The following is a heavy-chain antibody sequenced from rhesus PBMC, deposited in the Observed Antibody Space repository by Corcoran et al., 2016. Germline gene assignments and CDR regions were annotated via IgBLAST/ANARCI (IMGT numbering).Heavy chain of an antibody. D-gene: IGHD6-13*01. CDR3: ARGSSSWPGPTFDY. CDR1: GGSISSSY. J-gene: IGHJ4*01. CDR2: IYGSGSST. Sequence: QLQLQESGPGLVKPSETLSVTCAVSGGSISSSYWSWIRQAPGKGLEWIGYIYGSGSSTNYNPSIKGRVTLSVDTSKNQLSLKLSSVTTADTAVYYCARGSSSWPGPTFDYWGQGVLVTVSS. V-gene: IGHV4-169*01.